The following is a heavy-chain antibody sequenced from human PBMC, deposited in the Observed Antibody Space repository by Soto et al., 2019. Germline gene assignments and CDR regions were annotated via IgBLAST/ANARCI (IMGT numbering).Heavy chain of an antibody. CDR2: FHYSENT. J-gene: IGHJ6*02. CDR3: ARLGGYCSTTSCYGFYGMDV. D-gene: IGHD2-2*01. Sequence: QLQLQESGPGLVKPSETLSLTCTVSGGSISSGPYSWGWIRQPPGAGLEWIGTFHYSENTYYNPSLESRVTIAVDTSKNQVSLKVTSVTVADTAIYYCARLGGYCSTTSCYGFYGMDVWGQGTTVIVSS. CDR1: GGSISSGPYS. V-gene: IGHV4-39*01.